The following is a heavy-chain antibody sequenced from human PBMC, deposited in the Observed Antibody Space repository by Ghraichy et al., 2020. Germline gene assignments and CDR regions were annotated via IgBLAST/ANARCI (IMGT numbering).Heavy chain of an antibody. Sequence: GGSLRLSCAASGFIVSNNYMTWVRQAPGKGLEWVSVIHSGGSTYYADSVKGRFTISRDNTKNTLYLQMNSLRAEDTDVYYCARDQDFGLYYMYVWGKGTKVTVSS. D-gene: IGHD2-15*01. J-gene: IGHJ6*03. V-gene: IGHV3-53*01. CDR3: ARDQDFGLYYMYV. CDR1: GFIVSNNY. CDR2: IHSGGST.